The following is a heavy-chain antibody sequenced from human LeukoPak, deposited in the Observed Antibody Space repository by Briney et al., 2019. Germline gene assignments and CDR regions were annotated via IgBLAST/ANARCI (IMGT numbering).Heavy chain of an antibody. CDR2: ISSSSSYI. J-gene: IGHJ4*02. CDR1: GFTFSSYS. Sequence: GGSLRLSCAASGFTFSSYSMNWVRQAPGKGLEWVSSISSSSSYIYYADSVKGRFTISRDNAKNSLYLQMNSLRAEGTAVYYCAKDVRSDYFDSWGQGTLVTVSS. CDR3: AKDVRSDYFDS. V-gene: IGHV3-21*01.